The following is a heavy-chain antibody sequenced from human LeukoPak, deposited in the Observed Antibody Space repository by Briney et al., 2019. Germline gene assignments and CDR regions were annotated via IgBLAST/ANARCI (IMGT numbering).Heavy chain of an antibody. D-gene: IGHD2-15*01. J-gene: IGHJ4*02. CDR3: ARDCIGCHGFDY. V-gene: IGHV1-18*01. Sequence: GSVTVSCKASGYTFTNYGISWERQAPGQGLEWMGWVSAYADDTNYVQKFQGRITMTTDTSTNTAYVELSSLKTDGTAVYYCARDCIGCHGFDYWGQGTLVTVSS. CDR1: GYTFTNYG. CDR2: VSAYADDT.